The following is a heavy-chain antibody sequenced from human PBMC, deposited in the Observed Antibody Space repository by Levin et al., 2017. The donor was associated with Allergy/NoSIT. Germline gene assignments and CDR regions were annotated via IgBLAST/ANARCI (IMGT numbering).Heavy chain of an antibody. D-gene: IGHD3-10*01. J-gene: IGHJ2*01. CDR3: ARGQNYFGQQGWYFDL. V-gene: IGHV4-34*01. CDR1: GTSFSGYY. Sequence: PSETLSLTCSVYGTSFSGYYWSWIRQPPGKGLEWIGEITRGGSTNYIPSLKRRVTISGDTSKNLFSLRLTSVTAADTAVYYCARGQNYFGQQGWYFDLWGRGTLVTVSS. CDR2: ITRGGST.